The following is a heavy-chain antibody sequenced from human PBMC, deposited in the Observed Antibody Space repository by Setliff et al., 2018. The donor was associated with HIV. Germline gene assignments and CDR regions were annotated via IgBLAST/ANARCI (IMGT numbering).Heavy chain of an antibody. CDR2: TYHSGYI. V-gene: IGHV4-59*11. CDR1: GGSISSHY. D-gene: IGHD3-3*01. Sequence: SETLSLTCTVSGGSISSHYWSWIRQTPGTGLEWIGQTYHSGYINYNPSNPSLTSRVTLSLDMSTNQFSLKLNSVTAADTAVYYCAGGTYYNFWSAYSPHPFDYWGQGTLVTVSS. CDR3: AGGTYYNFWSAYSPHPFDY. J-gene: IGHJ4*02.